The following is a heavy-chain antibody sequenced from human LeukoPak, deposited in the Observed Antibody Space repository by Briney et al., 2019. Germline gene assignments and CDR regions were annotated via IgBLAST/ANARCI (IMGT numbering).Heavy chain of an antibody. V-gene: IGHV4-39*01. CDR1: GGSISSSSYY. D-gene: IGHD1-26*01. Sequence: PSESLSLTCTVSGGSISSSSYYWGWIRQPPGKGLEWIGSIYYSGSTYYNPSLKSRLTTSVDTSKNQFSLKLSSVTAVDTAVYYCARLGVKVGASYFDYWGQGTLVTVSS. CDR3: ARLGVKVGASYFDY. J-gene: IGHJ4*02. CDR2: IYYSGST.